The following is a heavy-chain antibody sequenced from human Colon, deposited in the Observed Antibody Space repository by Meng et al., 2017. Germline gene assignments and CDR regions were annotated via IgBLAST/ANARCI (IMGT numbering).Heavy chain of an antibody. D-gene: IGHD4-23*01. CDR2: IHHGGTT. Sequence: QVHLQESGPGLVKPSGPLSLTCAVSGGSISSNYWWSWVRQSPKKGLEWIGEIHHGGTTNYNPSLKSRVTISVDTSNNQFSLKLSSVTAADTAVYYCARIDYGGNGIEKYFFDYWGQGTLVTVSS. CDR3: ARIDYGGNGIEKYFFDY. J-gene: IGHJ4*02. CDR1: GGSISSNYW. V-gene: IGHV4-4*02.